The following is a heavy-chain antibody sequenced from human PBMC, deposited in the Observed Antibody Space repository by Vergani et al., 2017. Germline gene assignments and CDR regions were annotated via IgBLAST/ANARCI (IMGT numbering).Heavy chain of an antibody. J-gene: IGHJ6*04. D-gene: IGHD1-1*01. V-gene: IGHV3-11*04. CDR3: AKNPGISTTRHYYAMDV. CDR1: GFTFSDYY. Sequence: QVQLVESGGGLVKPGGSLRLSCAASGFTFSDYYMSWIRQAPGKGLEWVSYISPGASTVSYTDSVTGRFTVSRDNDNNSLTLYMTTLRVEDTAVYYCAKNPGISTTRHYYAMDVWCERTTVAVAS. CDR2: ISPGASTV.